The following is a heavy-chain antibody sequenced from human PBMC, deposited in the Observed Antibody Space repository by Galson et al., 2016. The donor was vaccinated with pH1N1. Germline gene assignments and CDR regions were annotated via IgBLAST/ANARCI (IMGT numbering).Heavy chain of an antibody. CDR3: ARMATGDNFDY. CDR2: IDWDDDK. J-gene: IGHJ4*02. V-gene: IGHV2-70*11. D-gene: IGHD7-27*01. Sequence: PALVKPTQTLTLTCTFSGFSLSTSGMCVSWIRQPPGKALEWLARIDWDDDKYYSTSLKTRLTFSKDTSKNQVVLTMTNMDPVDTGTYYCARMATGDNFDYWGQGTLVTASS. CDR1: GFSLSTSGMC.